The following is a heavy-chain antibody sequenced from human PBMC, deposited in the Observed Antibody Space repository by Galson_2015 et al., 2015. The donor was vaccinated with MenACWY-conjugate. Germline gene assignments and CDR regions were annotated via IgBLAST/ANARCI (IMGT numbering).Heavy chain of an antibody. V-gene: IGHV3-74*01. CDR2: GSST. Sequence: GSSTTYADSVKDRFTISRDNAKNTLYLQMNSLRPEDTAVFYCAKTRGASFYFDSWGQGTLVTVSS. CDR3: AKTRGASFYFDS. D-gene: IGHD1-26*01. J-gene: IGHJ4*02.